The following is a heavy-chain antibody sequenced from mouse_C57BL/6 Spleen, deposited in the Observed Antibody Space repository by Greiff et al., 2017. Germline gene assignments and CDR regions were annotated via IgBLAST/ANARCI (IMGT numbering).Heavy chain of an antibody. CDR2: IYPGDGDT. Sequence: QVQLQQSGAELVKPGASVKISCKASGYAFSSYWMNWVKQRPGKGLEWIGQIYPGDGDTNYNGKFKGKATLTADKSSSTAYMQLSSLTSEDSAVYFCARSYITTVVAHYAMDYWGQGTSVTVSS. CDR1: GYAFSSYW. J-gene: IGHJ4*01. CDR3: ARSYITTVVAHYAMDY. V-gene: IGHV1-80*01. D-gene: IGHD1-1*01.